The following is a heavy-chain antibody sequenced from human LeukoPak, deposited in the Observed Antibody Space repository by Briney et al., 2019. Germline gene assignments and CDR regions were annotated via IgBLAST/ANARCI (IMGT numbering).Heavy chain of an antibody. CDR2: IIPIFGTA. CDR3: ASSSSSGYSGYDTYYFDY. J-gene: IGHJ4*02. Sequence: GASVKVSCKASGYTFTGYYMHWVRQAPGQGLEWMGGIIPIFGTANYAQKFQGRVTITTDESTSTAYMELSSLRSEDTAVYYCASSSSSGYSGYDTYYFDYWGQGTLVTVSS. CDR1: GYTFTGYY. V-gene: IGHV1-69*05. D-gene: IGHD5-12*01.